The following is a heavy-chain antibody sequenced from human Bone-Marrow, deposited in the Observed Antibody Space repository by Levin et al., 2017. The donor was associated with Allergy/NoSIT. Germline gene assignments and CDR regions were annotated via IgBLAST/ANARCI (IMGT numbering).Heavy chain of an antibody. CDR3: TTDLSF. CDR1: GFTFINAY. CDR2: IKSMAHGGTT. J-gene: IGHJ4*02. Sequence: GGSLRLSCAASGFTFINAYMAWVRQAPGKGLEWIGRIKSMAHGGTTVFAAPVQGRFTISRDDSKNTLYLQMSSLRAEDTAVYYCTTDLSFWGQGTLVTVSS. V-gene: IGHV3-15*01. D-gene: IGHD3-16*02.